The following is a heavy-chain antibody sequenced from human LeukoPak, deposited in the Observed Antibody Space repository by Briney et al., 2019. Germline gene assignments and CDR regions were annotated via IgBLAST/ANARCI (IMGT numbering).Heavy chain of an antibody. V-gene: IGHV1-8*02. CDR3: AGGILAYDLLTGHNWFDP. Sequence: ASVKVSCKASGYTFTSYDINWVRQATGQGLEWMGWMNPNSGNTGYAQKFQGRVTMTRNTSISTAYMELSSLRSEDTAVYYCAGGILAYDLLTGHNWFDPWGQGTLVTVSS. D-gene: IGHD3-9*01. CDR1: GYTFTSYD. J-gene: IGHJ5*02. CDR2: MNPNSGNT.